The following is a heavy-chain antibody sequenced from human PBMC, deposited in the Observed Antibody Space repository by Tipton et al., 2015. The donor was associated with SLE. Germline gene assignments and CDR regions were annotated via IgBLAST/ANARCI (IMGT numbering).Heavy chain of an antibody. J-gene: IGHJ3*02. Sequence: SLRLSCAASGFTFSSYEMNWVRQAPGKGLEWVSYISSSGSTIYYADSVKGRFTISRDNSKNTLYLQMNSLRAEDTAVYYCARGEDIVVVVAATGNAFDIWGQGTMVTVSS. CDR2: ISSSGSTI. D-gene: IGHD2-15*01. CDR3: ARGEDIVVVVAATGNAFDI. V-gene: IGHV3-48*03. CDR1: GFTFSSYE.